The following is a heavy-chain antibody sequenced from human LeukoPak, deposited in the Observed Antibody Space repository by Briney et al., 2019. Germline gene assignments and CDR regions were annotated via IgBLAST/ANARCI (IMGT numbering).Heavy chain of an antibody. CDR1: GFTFSSYS. CDR2: ISSSSSTI. V-gene: IGHV3-48*04. Sequence: PGGSLRLSCAASGFTFSSYSMNWVRQAPGKGLEWVSYISSSSSTIYYADSVKGRFTISRDNAKNSLYLQMNSLRAEDTAVYYCARDKDSSSWFLDAFDIWGQGTMVTVSS. D-gene: IGHD6-13*01. J-gene: IGHJ3*02. CDR3: ARDKDSSSWFLDAFDI.